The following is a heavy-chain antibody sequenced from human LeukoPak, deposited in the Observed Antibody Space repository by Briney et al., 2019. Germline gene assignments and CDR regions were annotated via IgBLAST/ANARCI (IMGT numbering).Heavy chain of an antibody. CDR2: ISGSGGST. J-gene: IGHJ6*02. D-gene: IGHD3-10*01. V-gene: IGHV3-23*01. Sequence: GGSLRLSCAASGFTSSSYAMSWVRQAPGKGLEWVSAISGSGGSTYYADSVKGRFTISRDNSKNTLYLQMNSLRAEDTAVYYCAKEGSGSGSYLYYYYGMDVWGQGTTVTVSS. CDR3: AKEGSGSGSYLYYYYGMDV. CDR1: GFTSSSYA.